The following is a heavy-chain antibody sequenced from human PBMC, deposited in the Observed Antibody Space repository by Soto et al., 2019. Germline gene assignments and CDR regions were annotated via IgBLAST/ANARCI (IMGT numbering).Heavy chain of an antibody. CDR1: GFTVSSNY. CDR3: AXIFQIWGSYRDIYYFDY. CDR2: IYSGGST. D-gene: IGHD3-16*02. J-gene: IGHJ4*02. V-gene: IGHV3-66*01. Sequence: GGSLRLSCAASGFTVSSNYMSWVRQAPGKGLEWVSVIYSGGSTYYADSVKGRFTISRDNSKNTLYLQMNSLRAEXTAVYYXAXIFQIWGSYRDIYYFDYWGQGTLVTVSS.